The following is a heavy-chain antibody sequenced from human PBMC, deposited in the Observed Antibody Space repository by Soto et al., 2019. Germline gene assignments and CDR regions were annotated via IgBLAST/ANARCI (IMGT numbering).Heavy chain of an antibody. CDR1: GYSFAGYW. D-gene: IGHD2-2*01. V-gene: IGHV5-10-1*01. CDR2: IDPSDSQT. CDR3: ARLEVPAAIYGMDV. Sequence: PGESLKISCKGSGYSFAGYWITWVRQKPGKGLEWMGRIDPSDSQTYYSPSFRGHVTISVTKSITTVFLQWSSLRASDTAMYYCARLEVPAAIYGMDVWGQGTTVTVSS. J-gene: IGHJ6*02.